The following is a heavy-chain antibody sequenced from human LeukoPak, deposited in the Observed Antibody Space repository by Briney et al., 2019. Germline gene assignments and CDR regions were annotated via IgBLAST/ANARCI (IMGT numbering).Heavy chain of an antibody. Sequence: GGSLRLSCGATGFTISSYWMHWVRQAPGKGLEWVAVISYDGSNKYYADSVKGRFTISRDNSKNTLYLQMNSLRAEDTAVYYCARASPGYWGQGTLVTVSS. V-gene: IGHV3-30*03. J-gene: IGHJ4*02. CDR3: ARASPGY. CDR2: ISYDGSNK. CDR1: GFTISSYW.